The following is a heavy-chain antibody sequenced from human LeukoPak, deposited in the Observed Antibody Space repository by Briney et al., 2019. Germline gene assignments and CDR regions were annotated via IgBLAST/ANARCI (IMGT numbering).Heavy chain of an antibody. CDR2: IKQDGSEK. J-gene: IGHJ4*02. CDR3: AKSGYNRFDY. CDR1: GFTFSSYW. Sequence: GGSLRHSCAASGFTFSSYWMSWVRQAPGKGLEWVANIKQDGSEKYYVDSVKGRFTISRDNSKNTLYLQMNSLIAEDTAVYYCAKSGYNRFDYWGQGTRVTVSS. V-gene: IGHV3-7*03. D-gene: IGHD5-24*01.